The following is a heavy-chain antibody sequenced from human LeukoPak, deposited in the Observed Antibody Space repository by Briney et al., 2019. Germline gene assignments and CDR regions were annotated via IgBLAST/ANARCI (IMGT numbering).Heavy chain of an antibody. CDR1: GFTFSSYA. CDR2: ISGSGGST. Sequence: PGGSLRLSCAASGFTFSSYAMSWVRQAPGKGLEWVSAISGSGGSTYYADSVKGRFTISRDNSKNTLYLQMNSLRAEDTAVYYCAKSEGVWGSYKTSWYWGQGTLVTVSS. V-gene: IGHV3-23*01. D-gene: IGHD3-16*01. CDR3: AKSEGVWGSYKTSWY. J-gene: IGHJ4*02.